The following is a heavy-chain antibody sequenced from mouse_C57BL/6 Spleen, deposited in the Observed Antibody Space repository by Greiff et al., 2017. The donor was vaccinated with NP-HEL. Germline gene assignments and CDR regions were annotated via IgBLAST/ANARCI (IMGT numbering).Heavy chain of an antibody. CDR2: IHPNSGST. CDR3: AREYYGSSRKYFDY. J-gene: IGHJ2*01. CDR1: GYTFTSYW. Sequence: QVQLQQPGAELVKPGASVKLSCKASGYTFTSYWMHWVKQRPGQGLEWIGMIHPNSGSTNYNEKFKSKATLTVDKSSSTAYMQLSSLTSEDSAVYYCAREYYGSSRKYFDYWGQGTTLTVSS. V-gene: IGHV1-64*01. D-gene: IGHD1-1*01.